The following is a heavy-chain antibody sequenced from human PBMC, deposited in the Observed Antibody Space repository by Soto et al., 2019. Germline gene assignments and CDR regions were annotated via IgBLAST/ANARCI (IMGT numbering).Heavy chain of an antibody. J-gene: IGHJ6*02. V-gene: IGHV3-21*01. CDR2: ISSSGTYI. D-gene: IGHD3-10*01. CDR1: GFTFKYYS. CDR3: VRAGHVFDVHYYGMDL. Sequence: GGSLRLSCEASGFTFKYYSMDWVRQAPEKGLEWVSSISSSGTYIYYADSVKGRFAISRDNANNVMYLQMDTLRAEDTAVYYCVRAGHVFDVHYYGMDLWGQGTTVTVSS.